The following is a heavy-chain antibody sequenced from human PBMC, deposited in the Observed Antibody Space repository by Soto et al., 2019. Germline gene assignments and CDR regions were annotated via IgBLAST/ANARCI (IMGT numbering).Heavy chain of an antibody. CDR3: ARSGSSGSCYDY. V-gene: IGHV3-72*01. CDR1: GFTFSDHY. Sequence: GGSLRLSCAASGFTFSDHYIDWVRQAPGKGLEWVGRTRRKGNSYATEYGASVKGRFSISRDDSKNSLFLQMDSLKTEDTAVYYCARSGSSGSCYDYWGQGTLVTVSS. D-gene: IGHD3-22*01. J-gene: IGHJ4*02. CDR2: TRRKGNSYAT.